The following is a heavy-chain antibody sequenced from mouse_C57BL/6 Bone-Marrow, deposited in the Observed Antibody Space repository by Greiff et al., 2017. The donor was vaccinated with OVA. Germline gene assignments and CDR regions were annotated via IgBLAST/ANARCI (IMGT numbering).Heavy chain of an antibody. V-gene: IGHV1-81*01. CDR2: IYPRSGNT. CDR1: GYTFTSYG. J-gene: IGHJ4*01. Sequence: QVQLKQSGAELARPGASVKLSCKASGYTFTSYGISWVKQRTGQGLEWIGEIYPRSGNTYYNEKFKGKATLTAAKSSSTAYMELRSLTSEDSAVYICARWYYGSSYAMDYWGQGTSVTVSS. D-gene: IGHD1-1*01. CDR3: ARWYYGSSYAMDY.